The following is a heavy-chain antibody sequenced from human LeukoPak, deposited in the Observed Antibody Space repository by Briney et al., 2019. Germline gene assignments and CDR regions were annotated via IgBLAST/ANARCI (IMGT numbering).Heavy chain of an antibody. J-gene: IGHJ4*02. Sequence: GESLKISCKGSGYSFTSYWIGWVRQMPGKGLEWMGIIYPGDSDTRYSPSFQGQVTISADKSISTAYLQWSGLKASDTAMYYCARGYCSGGSCYTNFDYWGQGTLVTVSS. D-gene: IGHD2-15*01. V-gene: IGHV5-51*01. CDR2: IYPGDSDT. CDR1: GYSFTSYW. CDR3: ARGYCSGGSCYTNFDY.